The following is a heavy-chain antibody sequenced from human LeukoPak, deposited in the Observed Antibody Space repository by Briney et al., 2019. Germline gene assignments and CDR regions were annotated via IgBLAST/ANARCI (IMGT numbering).Heavy chain of an antibody. CDR1: GYTFTSYD. CDR2: MNPNSGNT. D-gene: IGHD3-10*01. V-gene: IGHV1-8*03. Sequence: ASVKVSCKXSGYTFTSYDINWVRQATGQGLEWMGWMNPNSGNTGYAQKFQGRVTITRNTSISTAYMELSSLRSEDTAVYYCARGTGLLWFGELNWYFDLWGRGTLVTVSS. CDR3: ARGTGLLWFGELNWYFDL. J-gene: IGHJ2*01.